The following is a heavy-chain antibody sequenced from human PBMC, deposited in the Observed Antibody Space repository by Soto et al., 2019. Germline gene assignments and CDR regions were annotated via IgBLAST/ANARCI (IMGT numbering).Heavy chain of an antibody. V-gene: IGHV3-20*01. Sequence: GGSLRFSCAASGFTFDDYGMSWVRQAPGKGLEWVSGINWNGGSTGYADSVKGRFTISRDNAKNSLYLQMNSLRAEDTALYHCARVAVPAAIGDYYYYYMDVWGKGTTVTVSS. CDR1: GFTFDDYG. J-gene: IGHJ6*03. CDR2: INWNGGST. CDR3: ARVAVPAAIGDYYYYYMDV. D-gene: IGHD2-2*01.